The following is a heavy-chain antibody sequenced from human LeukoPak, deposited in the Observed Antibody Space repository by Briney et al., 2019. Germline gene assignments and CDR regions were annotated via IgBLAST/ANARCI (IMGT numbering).Heavy chain of an antibody. CDR1: GYTFTVYY. Sequence: ASVKVSCKASGYTFTVYYIHWVRQAPGQGLESMGWINPNSGGTNYEQKFQGRVTMTRDTSVTTAYMEVSRLTSDDTAVYYCARGYSYSMDVWGQGTTVTVSS. J-gene: IGHJ6*02. CDR3: ARGYSYSMDV. CDR2: INPNSGGT. V-gene: IGHV1-2*02. D-gene: IGHD2-15*01.